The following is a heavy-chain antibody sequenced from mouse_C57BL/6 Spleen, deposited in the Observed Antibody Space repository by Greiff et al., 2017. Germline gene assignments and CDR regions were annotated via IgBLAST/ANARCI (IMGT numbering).Heavy chain of an antibody. V-gene: IGHV5-16*01. J-gene: IGHJ1*03. CDR1: GFTFSDYY. D-gene: IGHD6-1*01. CDR3: ARDATLGSYGYFDV. Sequence: EVQRVESEGGLVQPGSSMKLSCTASGFTFSDYYMAWVRQVPEKGLEWVANINSDGSSTYYLDSLKSRFIISRDNAKNIQYLQMSSLKSEDTATYYCARDATLGSYGYFDVWGTGTTVTVSS. CDR2: INSDGSST.